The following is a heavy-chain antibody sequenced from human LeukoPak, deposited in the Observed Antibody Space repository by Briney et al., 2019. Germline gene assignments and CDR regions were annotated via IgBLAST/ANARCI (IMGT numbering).Heavy chain of an antibody. CDR3: ARDLIRPSSGGWSPSDAFDI. D-gene: IGHD6-19*01. J-gene: IGHJ3*02. CDR1: GGSISSSSYY. V-gene: IGHV4-39*07. Sequence: KPSETLSLTCTVSGGSISSSSYYWGWIRQPPGKGLEWIGSIYYSGSTYYNPSLKSRVTISVDTSKNQFSLKLSSVTAADTAVYYCARDLIRPSSGGWSPSDAFDIWGQGTMVTVSS. CDR2: IYYSGST.